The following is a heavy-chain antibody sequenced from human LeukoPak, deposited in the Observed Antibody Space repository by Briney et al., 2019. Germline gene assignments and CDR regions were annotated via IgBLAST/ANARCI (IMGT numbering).Heavy chain of an antibody. Sequence: PSETLSLTCTVSGGSISSYYWSWIRQPPGKGLEWIGYIYYSGSTNYNPSLKSRITISIDTSKNQFSLKLSSVTAADTAVYYCARVDGSGSPYAYYMDVWGKGTTVTVSS. J-gene: IGHJ6*03. CDR1: GGSISSYY. V-gene: IGHV4-59*08. CDR3: ARVDGSGSPYAYYMDV. D-gene: IGHD3-10*01. CDR2: IYYSGST.